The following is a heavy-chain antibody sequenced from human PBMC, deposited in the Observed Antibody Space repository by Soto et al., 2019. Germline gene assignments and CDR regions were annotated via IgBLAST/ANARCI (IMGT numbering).Heavy chain of an antibody. CDR2: IYYSGRT. J-gene: IGHJ4*02. Sequence: PSETLCLTCIVSGESISSSSYYWGWIRQPPGKGLEWIGSIYYSGRTYYNPSFKSRVTLSIDTSKNQFSLKLSSVTATDTAVYYCARQGTTVVTQAYFDHWGQGALVTVSS. V-gene: IGHV4-39*01. CDR1: GESISSSSYY. D-gene: IGHD2-21*02. CDR3: ARQGTTVVTQAYFDH.